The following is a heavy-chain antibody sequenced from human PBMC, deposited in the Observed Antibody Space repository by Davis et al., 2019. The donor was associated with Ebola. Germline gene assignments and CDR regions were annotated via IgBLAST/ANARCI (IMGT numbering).Heavy chain of an antibody. Sequence: PGGSLRLSCAASGFTFSSFTMNWVRQAPGKGLEWVSSISGRSTYIYSADSLKGRFTISRDNAKNTVILQMNSLRAEDTAVYYCARAPLAGRYFDCWGQGTHVTVSS. CDR1: GFTFSSFT. D-gene: IGHD1-26*01. CDR2: ISGRSTYI. V-gene: IGHV3-21*06. J-gene: IGHJ4*02. CDR3: ARAPLAGRYFDC.